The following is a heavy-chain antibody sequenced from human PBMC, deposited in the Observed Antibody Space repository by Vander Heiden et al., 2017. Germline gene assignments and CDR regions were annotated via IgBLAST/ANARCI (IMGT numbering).Heavy chain of an antibody. V-gene: IGHV3-11*01. J-gene: IGHJ6*02. CDR2: ISSSGSTI. CDR1: GSTCSDSY. Sequence: QVQLVESGGGLVKPGGSLRLSCAASGSTCSDSYRSWIRQAPGKGLEWVSYISSSGSTIYYAYSVKGRFTISRGNAKNSLYLQMNSLRAEDTAVYYCARSEGDANFYYYYGMDVWGQGTTVTVSS. D-gene: IGHD2-21*01. CDR3: ARSEGDANFYYYYGMDV.